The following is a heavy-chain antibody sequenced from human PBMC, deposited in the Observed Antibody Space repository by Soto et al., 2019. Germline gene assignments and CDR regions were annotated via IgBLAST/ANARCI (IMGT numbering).Heavy chain of an antibody. J-gene: IGHJ4*02. V-gene: IGHV3-23*01. D-gene: IGHD6-6*01. CDR2: ISGSGGST. Sequence: GGSLRLSCAASGFTFSSYAMSWVRQAPGKGLEWVSAISGSGGSTYYADSVKGRFTISRDNSKNTLYLQMNSLRAEDTAVYYCAKDSSPVAARPDYFDYWGQGTLVTVSS. CDR1: GFTFSSYA. CDR3: AKDSSPVAARPDYFDY.